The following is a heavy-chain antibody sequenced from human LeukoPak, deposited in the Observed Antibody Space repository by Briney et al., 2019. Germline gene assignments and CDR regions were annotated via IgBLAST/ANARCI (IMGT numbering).Heavy chain of an antibody. CDR1: GFTFSSYW. CDR2: IKQDGSEK. Sequence: GGSLRLSCAASGFTFSSYWMSWVRQAPGKGLEWVANIKQDGSEKYYVDSVKGRFTISRDNAKNSLYLQMNSLRAEDTAVYYCARDWYYDYVWGSLTYGMDVWGQGTTVTVSS. CDR3: ARDWYYDYVWGSLTYGMDV. D-gene: IGHD3-16*01. J-gene: IGHJ6*02. V-gene: IGHV3-7*01.